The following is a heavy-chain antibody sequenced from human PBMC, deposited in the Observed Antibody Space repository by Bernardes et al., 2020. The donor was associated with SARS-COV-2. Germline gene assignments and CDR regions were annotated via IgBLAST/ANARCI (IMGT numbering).Heavy chain of an antibody. Sequence: ASVKVSCKASGYTFTNYYMHWVRQAPGQGLEWMGVIIPSGGSTSYAQKFQGRVTMTRDTSTSTVYMELSSLRSEDTAVYYCARVGAEATTYYFDYWGQGTLVTVSS. CDR2: IIPSGGST. CDR3: ARVGAEATTYYFDY. J-gene: IGHJ4*02. D-gene: IGHD1-26*01. V-gene: IGHV1-46*01. CDR1: GYTFTNYY.